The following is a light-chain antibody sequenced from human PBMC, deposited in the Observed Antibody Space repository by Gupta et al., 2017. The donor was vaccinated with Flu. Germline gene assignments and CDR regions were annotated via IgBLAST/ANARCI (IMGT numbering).Light chain of an antibody. J-gene: IGLJ2*01. CDR2: EVS. CDR1: SSDVGGYNY. Sequence: SALTQPASVSGSPGQSITISCTGTSSDVGGYNYVSWYQQPTGKAPILMFYEVSNRPAGVANLFAASKAGTTAFLTISGLQAEDEADYYCSSYTSSSTLVFGGGTKLTVL. V-gene: IGLV2-14*01. CDR3: SSYTSSSTLV.